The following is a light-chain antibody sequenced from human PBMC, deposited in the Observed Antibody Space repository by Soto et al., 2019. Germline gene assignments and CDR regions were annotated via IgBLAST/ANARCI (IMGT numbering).Light chain of an antibody. Sequence: QSALTQPASVSGSPGQSXTISCTGTSSDVGGYNYVSWYQHHPGKAPKLMIYDVSNRPSGVSNRFSGSKSGNTVSLTISGLQPEDEADYYCSSYTTSNTRQIVFGTGTKSPS. CDR1: SSDVGGYNY. V-gene: IGLV2-14*03. CDR3: SSYTTSNTRQIV. J-gene: IGLJ1*01. CDR2: DVS.